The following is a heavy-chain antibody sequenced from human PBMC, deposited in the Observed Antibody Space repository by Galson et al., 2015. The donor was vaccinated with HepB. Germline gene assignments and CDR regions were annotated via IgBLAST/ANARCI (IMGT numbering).Heavy chain of an antibody. CDR3: AKGSGGGCYSSSDY. CDR2: ISGSADST. J-gene: IGHJ4*02. CDR1: AFTFSTYA. D-gene: IGHD2-15*01. Sequence: SLRLSCAASAFTFSTYAMTWVGQAPGEGLEWVSCISGSADSTYYANSVKGRFSISRDNSKNTLYLQMNSLRAEDTATYYCAKGSGGGCYSSSDYWGQGTLVTVSS. V-gene: IGHV3-23*01.